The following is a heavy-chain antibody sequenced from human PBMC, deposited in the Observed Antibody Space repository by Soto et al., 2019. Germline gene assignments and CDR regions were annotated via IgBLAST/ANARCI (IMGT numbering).Heavy chain of an antibody. J-gene: IGHJ6*03. V-gene: IGHV3-23*01. D-gene: IGHD1-26*01. CDR1: GFTFSSYA. CDR3: AKAAVGDRVIYYYYMDV. Sequence: GGSLRLSCAASGFTFSSYAMSWVRQAPGKGLEWVSAISGSGGSTYYADSVKGRFTISRDNSKNTLYLQMNSLRAEDKAVNYGAKAAVGDRVIYYYYMDVWGKGTTVTVYS. CDR2: ISGSGGST.